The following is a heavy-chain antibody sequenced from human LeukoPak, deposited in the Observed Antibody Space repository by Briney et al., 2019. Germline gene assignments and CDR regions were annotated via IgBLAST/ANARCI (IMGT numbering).Heavy chain of an antibody. CDR1: GFTFSSDA. Sequence: GGSLRLSCAATGFTFSSDAMSWVRQAPGKGLEWVSVITGSGDSTYYADSVKGRFTTSRDNSKNTLYLQMNSLRAEDTAVYYCAIMHGYYDGSGYWVQWGQGTLVTVSS. CDR2: ITGSGDST. V-gene: IGHV3-23*01. CDR3: AIMHGYYDGSGYWVQ. J-gene: IGHJ4*02. D-gene: IGHD3-22*01.